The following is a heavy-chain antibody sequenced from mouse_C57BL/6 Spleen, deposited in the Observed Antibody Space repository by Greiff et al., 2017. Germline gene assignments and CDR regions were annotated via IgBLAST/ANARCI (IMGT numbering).Heavy chain of an antibody. J-gene: IGHJ4*01. CDR1: GYSITSGYY. Sequence: EVKLMESGPGLVKPSQSLSLTCSVTGYSITSGYYWNWIRQFPGNKLEWMGYISYDGSNNYNPSLKNRISITRDTSKNQFFLKLNSVTTEDTATYDCARGDHYYAMDYWGQGTSVTVSS. CDR3: ARGDHYYAMDY. CDR2: ISYDGSN. V-gene: IGHV3-6*01.